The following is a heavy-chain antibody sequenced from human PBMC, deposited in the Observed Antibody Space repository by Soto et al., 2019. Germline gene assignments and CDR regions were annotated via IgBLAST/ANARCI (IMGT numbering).Heavy chain of an antibody. Sequence: ASVKVSCKASGYTFTNYGISWVRQAPGQGLEWMGWISAYNGNTNYAQKLQGRVTMTTDTSTSTAYMELRSLRSDDTAVYYCARGGVNNMLRGDPHNWFDPWGQGTLVTVSS. CDR2: ISAYNGNT. CDR3: ARGGVNNMLRGDPHNWFDP. CDR1: GYTFTNYG. V-gene: IGHV1-18*01. J-gene: IGHJ5*02. D-gene: IGHD3-10*01.